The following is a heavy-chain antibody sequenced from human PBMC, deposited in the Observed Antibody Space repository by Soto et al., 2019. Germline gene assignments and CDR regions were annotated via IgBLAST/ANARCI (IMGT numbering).Heavy chain of an antibody. V-gene: IGHV1-69*01. J-gene: IGHJ3*02. CDR2: IIPIFGTA. Sequence: QVQLVQSGAEVKKPGSSVKVSCKASGGTFSSYAISWVRQAPGQGLEWMGGIIPIFGTANYAQKFQGRVTITADESTSAAYMELSSLRSEDTAVEYCARGGYSYGFDAFDIWGQGTMVTVSS. CDR1: GGTFSSYA. CDR3: ARGGYSYGFDAFDI. D-gene: IGHD5-18*01.